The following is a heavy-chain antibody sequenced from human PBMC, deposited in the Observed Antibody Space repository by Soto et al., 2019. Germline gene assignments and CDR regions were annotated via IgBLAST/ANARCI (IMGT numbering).Heavy chain of an antibody. J-gene: IGHJ5*02. CDR1: GFTFSSYW. CDR3: GRDRSLAS. CDR2: IKQDGSEK. Sequence: GGSLRLSCGASGFTFSSYWMSWVRQAPGKGLEWVANIKQDGSEKYYVDSVKGRFTISRDNAKNSLYLQMNSLRADDTAVYFCGRDRSLASWGQGTQVTVSS. V-gene: IGHV3-7*01.